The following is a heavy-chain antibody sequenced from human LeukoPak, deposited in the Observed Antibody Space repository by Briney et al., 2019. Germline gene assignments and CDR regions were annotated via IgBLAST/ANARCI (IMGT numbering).Heavy chain of an antibody. D-gene: IGHD2-21*02. Sequence: GGSLRLSCAASGFTFSSYGMHWVRQAPGKGLEWVAVISYDGSNKYYADSVKGRFTITRDNSKNTLYLQMNSLRAEDTAVYYCAREHIVVVTAWAPDAFDIWGQGTMVTVSS. V-gene: IGHV3-30*03. CDR1: GFTFSSYG. CDR2: ISYDGSNK. J-gene: IGHJ3*02. CDR3: AREHIVVVTAWAPDAFDI.